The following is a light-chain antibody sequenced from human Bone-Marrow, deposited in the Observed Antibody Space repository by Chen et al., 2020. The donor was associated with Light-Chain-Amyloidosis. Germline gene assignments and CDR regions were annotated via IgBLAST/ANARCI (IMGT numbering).Light chain of an antibody. V-gene: IGKV3-11*01. J-gene: IGKJ4*01. CDR1: QSVSSY. CDR3: QQREYWPPLT. Sequence: EVVLTQSPATLSLSPGERATLSCRASQSVSSYLVWYQQKPGQAPRLLIYDASNRATGIPARFSGSGSGTDFTLTISSLEPEDFAIYYCQQREYWPPLTFGGGTKVEIK. CDR2: DAS.